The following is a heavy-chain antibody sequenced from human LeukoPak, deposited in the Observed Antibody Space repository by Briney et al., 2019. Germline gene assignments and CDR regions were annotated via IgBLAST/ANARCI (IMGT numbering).Heavy chain of an antibody. CDR1: GYTFTSYG. V-gene: IGHV1-2*06. CDR3: ARVGRESSTGWLDY. J-gene: IGHJ4*02. CDR2: INVKSGAT. D-gene: IGHD6-19*01. Sequence: ASVKVSCKASGYTFTSYGINWVRQAPGQGPEWMGRINVKSGATDYAQKFQGRVTVTRDTSISTAYMELSSLRSDDTAVYYCARVGRESSTGWLDYWGQGTLVTVSS.